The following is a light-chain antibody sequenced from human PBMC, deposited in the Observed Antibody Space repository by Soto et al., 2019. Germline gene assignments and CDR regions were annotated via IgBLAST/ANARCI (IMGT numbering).Light chain of an antibody. Sequence: QSVLTQPASVSGSPGQSITISCTGTSSDVGGYNYVSWYQQHPGKAPKLMIYEVSNRPSGLSNRFSGSKSGNTASLTISGLQAEDEADYYCSSYTSSSTWVFGGGTKLTV. V-gene: IGLV2-14*01. CDR2: EVS. CDR3: SSYTSSSTWV. J-gene: IGLJ3*02. CDR1: SSDVGGYNY.